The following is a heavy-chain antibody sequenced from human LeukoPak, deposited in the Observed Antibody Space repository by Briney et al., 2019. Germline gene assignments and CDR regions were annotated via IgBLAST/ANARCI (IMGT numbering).Heavy chain of an antibody. D-gene: IGHD7-27*01. J-gene: IGHJ3*02. V-gene: IGHV3-11*01. CDR3: ARDPPGDIAFDI. Sequence: GGSLRLSCAASGITSSDNFMSWIRQAPGKGLEWISYISKSDGTTYYADTVKGRFTISRDNSKNTLYLQMNSLRAEDTAVYYCARDPPGDIAFDIWGQGTMVTVSS. CDR1: GITSSDNF. CDR2: ISKSDGTT.